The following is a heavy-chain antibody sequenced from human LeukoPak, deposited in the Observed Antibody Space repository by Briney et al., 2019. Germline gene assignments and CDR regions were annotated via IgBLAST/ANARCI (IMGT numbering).Heavy chain of an antibody. V-gene: IGHV4-39*07. CDR3: ARGGRIGFDP. CDR2: IYYSGST. CDR1: GGSISSSSYY. D-gene: IGHD3-16*02. Sequence: SETLSLTCTVSGGSISSSSYYWGWIRQPPGKGLEWIGSIYYSGSTYYNPSLKSRVTISVDTSKNQFSLKLSSVTAADTAVYYCARGGRIGFDPWGQGTLVTVSS. J-gene: IGHJ5*02.